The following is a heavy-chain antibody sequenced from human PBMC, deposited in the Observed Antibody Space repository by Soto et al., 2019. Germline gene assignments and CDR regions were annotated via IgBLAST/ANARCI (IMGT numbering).Heavy chain of an antibody. J-gene: IGHJ6*03. D-gene: IGHD5-12*01. CDR2: IGLAGET. Sequence: PGGSLRLSCAASGFTFTNYCIHWVRQATGKGLEWVSSIGLAGETYYAVSVKGRFTISRENAKNSFYLRMNSLRAGDTAVYYCARARWLRSGDETYSYYYMDVWGKGTTVTVSS. V-gene: IGHV3-13*01. CDR3: ARARWLRSGDETYSYYYMDV. CDR1: GFTFTNYC.